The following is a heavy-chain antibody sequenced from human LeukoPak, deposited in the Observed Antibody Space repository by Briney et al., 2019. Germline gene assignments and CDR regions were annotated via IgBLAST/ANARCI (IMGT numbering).Heavy chain of an antibody. J-gene: IGHJ4*02. CDR3: ARGYSSGWYLDY. D-gene: IGHD6-19*01. V-gene: IGHV4-34*01. CDR2: IYYTGST. CDR1: GGSFSGYY. Sequence: PSETLSLTCAVYGGSFSGYYWGWIRQPPGKGLEWIGSIYYTGSTYYNPSLKSRVTISVDTSKNQFSLNLSSVTAADTAVYYCARGYSSGWYLDYWGQGTLVTVSS.